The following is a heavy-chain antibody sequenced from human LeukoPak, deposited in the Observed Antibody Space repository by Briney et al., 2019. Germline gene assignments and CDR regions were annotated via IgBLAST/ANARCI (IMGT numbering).Heavy chain of an antibody. J-gene: IGHJ4*02. V-gene: IGHV3-72*01. CDR1: GFDFSVYY. D-gene: IGHD3-10*01. CDR2: SRNKGNRDNT. Sequence: GGSLRLSCAASGFDFSVYYMAWARQAPGKGLEWVGLSRNKGNRDNTEYAASLKGRITISRDDSKNLMHLQMKSLKSEDTAVYYCVREYYGGYDYWGQGTLVTVSS. CDR3: VREYYGGYDY.